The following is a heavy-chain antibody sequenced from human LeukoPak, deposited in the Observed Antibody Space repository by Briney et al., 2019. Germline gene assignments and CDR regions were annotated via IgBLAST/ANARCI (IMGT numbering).Heavy chain of an antibody. V-gene: IGHV1-8*01. CDR1: GYTFTSYD. CDR2: MNPNSGNT. J-gene: IGHJ4*02. Sequence: GASVKVSCKASGYTFTSYDINWVRQATGQGLEWMGWMNPNSGNTGYAQKFQGRVTMTRNTSISTAYMELSSLRSEDTAVYYCARGPWGYYGSGSYLYYFDYWGQGTLVTVSS. D-gene: IGHD3-10*01. CDR3: ARGPWGYYGSGSYLYYFDY.